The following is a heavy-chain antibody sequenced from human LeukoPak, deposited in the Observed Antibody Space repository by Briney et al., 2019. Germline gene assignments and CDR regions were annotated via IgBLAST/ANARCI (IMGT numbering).Heavy chain of an antibody. J-gene: IGHJ6*02. CDR3: ARTTKGAYYYYGMDV. CDR2: IYPGDSDT. Sequence: GESLQISCKGSGYSFTSYWIGWVRQMPGKGLEWMGIIYPGDSDTRYSPSFQGQVTISADKSISTAYLQWSSLKASDTAMYYCARTTKGAYYYYGMDVWGQGTTVTVSS. CDR1: GYSFTSYW. V-gene: IGHV5-51*01. D-gene: IGHD1-14*01.